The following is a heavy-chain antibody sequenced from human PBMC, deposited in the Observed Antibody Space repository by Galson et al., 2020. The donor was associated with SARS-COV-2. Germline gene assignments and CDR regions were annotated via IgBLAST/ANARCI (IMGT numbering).Heavy chain of an antibody. CDR1: GFTFGDYA. J-gene: IGHJ4*02. V-gene: IGHV3-49*03. D-gene: IGHD5-12*01. CDR3: SRNVHGYNSDSEY. Sequence: GGSLRLSCIGSGFTFGDYAMSWFRQAPGKGLEWVGIIRNKAYGGTTEYAASVKGRFTISRDDSKNTAYLQMNSLKTEDTAVYYCSRNVHGYNSDSEYWDQGTLVTVSS. CDR2: IRNKAYGGTT.